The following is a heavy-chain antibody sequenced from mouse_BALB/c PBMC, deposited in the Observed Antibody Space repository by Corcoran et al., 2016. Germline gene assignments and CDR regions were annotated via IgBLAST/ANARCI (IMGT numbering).Heavy chain of an antibody. D-gene: IGHD1-1*01. J-gene: IGHJ4*01. Sequence: EVQLQQSGPELVKPGASVKMSCKASGYTFTSYVMHWVKQKPGQGLEWIGYINPYNDGTKYNEKFKGKATLTSDKSSSTAYMELSSLTSEDSAVYYWARGTTVVLYYYAMDYWGQGTSVTVSS. V-gene: IGHV1S136*01. CDR1: GYTFTSYV. CDR3: ARGTTVVLYYYAMDY. CDR2: INPYNDGT.